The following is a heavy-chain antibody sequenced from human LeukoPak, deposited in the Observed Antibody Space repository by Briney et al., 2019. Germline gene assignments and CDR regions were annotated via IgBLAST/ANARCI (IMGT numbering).Heavy chain of an antibody. J-gene: IGHJ4*02. CDR2: FDPENAEI. CDR1: GNTLRELP. V-gene: IGHV1-24*01. D-gene: IGHD3-3*01. CDR3: ATRGSDFWSGFDF. Sequence: ASVKVSCKLSGNTLRELPIQWVRQAGGKGLEWMAGFDPENAEIVCAQKFQGRVTMTEDTSTNTAYMELTSLTSDDTAVYYCATRGSDFWSGFDFWGQGTQVTVSS.